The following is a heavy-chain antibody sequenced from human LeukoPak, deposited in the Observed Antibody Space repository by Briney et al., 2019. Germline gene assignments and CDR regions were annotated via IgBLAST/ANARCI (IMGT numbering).Heavy chain of an antibody. Sequence: SETLSLTCTVSGGSISSYYWSWIRQPAGRGLEWIGHIYTSGGTNSNPSLKSRVTMSVDTSKNQFSLKLSSVTAADTAVYYCARSTRVYGSGSYLAFDYWGQGTLVTVSS. CDR2: IYTSGGT. CDR3: ARSTRVYGSGSYLAFDY. J-gene: IGHJ4*02. D-gene: IGHD3-10*01. CDR1: GGSISSYY. V-gene: IGHV4-4*07.